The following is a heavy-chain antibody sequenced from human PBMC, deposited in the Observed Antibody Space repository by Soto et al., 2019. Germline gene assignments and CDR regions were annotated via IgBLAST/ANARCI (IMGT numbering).Heavy chain of an antibody. Sequence: SETLSLTCTVSGGSISSGGYYWSWIRQHPGKGLEWIGYIYYSGSTYYNPSLKSRVTISVDTSKNQFSLKLSSVTAADTAVYYCARGATIFGVVIHFDYWGQGTLVTVSS. V-gene: IGHV4-31*03. CDR3: ARGATIFGVVIHFDY. CDR2: IYYSGST. J-gene: IGHJ4*02. D-gene: IGHD3-3*01. CDR1: GGSISSGGYY.